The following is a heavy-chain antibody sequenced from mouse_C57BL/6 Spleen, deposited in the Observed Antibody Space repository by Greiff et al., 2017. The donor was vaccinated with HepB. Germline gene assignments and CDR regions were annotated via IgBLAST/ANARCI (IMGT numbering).Heavy chain of an antibody. J-gene: IGHJ3*01. CDR1: GFTFSDYG. CDR2: ISSGSSTI. CDR3: ARGRGGQFAY. Sequence: EVKLMESGGGLVKPGGSLKLSCAASGFTFSDYGMHWVRQAPEKGLEWVAYISSGSSTIYYADTVKGRFTISRDNAKNTLFLQMTSLRSEDTAMYYCARGRGGQFAYWGQGTLVTVSA. V-gene: IGHV5-17*01.